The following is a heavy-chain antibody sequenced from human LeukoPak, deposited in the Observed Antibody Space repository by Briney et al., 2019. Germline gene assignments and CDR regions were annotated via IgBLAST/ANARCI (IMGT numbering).Heavy chain of an antibody. V-gene: IGHV4-59*08. J-gene: IGHJ4*02. Sequence: SETLSLTCTVSGGAISSYYWSWVRQPPGKGLEWIGYIYYSGSTNYNPSPKSRVTISVDTSNNQFSLRLSSVTAADTAVYYCARHPSHYYFDYWGQGTLVTVSS. CDR1: GGAISSYY. CDR2: IYYSGST. CDR3: ARHPSHYYFDY. D-gene: IGHD6-6*01.